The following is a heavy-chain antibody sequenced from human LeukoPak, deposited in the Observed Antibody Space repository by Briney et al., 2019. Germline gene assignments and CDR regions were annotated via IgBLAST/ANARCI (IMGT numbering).Heavy chain of an antibody. J-gene: IGHJ3*02. CDR1: GGSFSGYY. CDR2: IYHSGST. CDR3: ARGKGYYDSSGDHDAFDI. V-gene: IGHV4-34*01. D-gene: IGHD3-22*01. Sequence: SENLSLTCAVYGGSFSGYYWSWIRQPPGKGLEWIGYIYHSGSTYYNPSLKSRVTISVDRSKNQFSLKLSSVTAADTAVYYCARGKGYYDSSGDHDAFDIWGQGTMVTVSS.